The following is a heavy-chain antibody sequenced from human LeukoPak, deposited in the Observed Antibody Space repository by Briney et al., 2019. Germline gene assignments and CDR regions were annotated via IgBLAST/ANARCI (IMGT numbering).Heavy chain of an antibody. CDR2: IYYSGST. CDR1: GGSISSYY. CDR3: ARGSDLEWFTWGAFDI. J-gene: IGHJ3*02. V-gene: IGHV4-59*01. Sequence: PSETLSLTCTVSGGSISSYYWSWIRQPPGKGLEWIGYIYYSGSTNYNPSLKSRVTISVDTSKNQFSLKLSSVTAADTAVYYCARGSDLEWFTWGAFDIWGQGTMVTVSS. D-gene: IGHD3-3*01.